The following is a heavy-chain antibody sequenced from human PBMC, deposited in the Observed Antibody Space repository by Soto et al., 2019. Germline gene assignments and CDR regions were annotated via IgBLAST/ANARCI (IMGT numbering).Heavy chain of an antibody. Sequence: ASVKVYCKASGYTFTSYGISRVRQAPGQGLEWMGWISAYNGNTNYAQKLQGRVTMTTDTSTSTAYMELRSLRSDDTAVYYCARVGAVAGSVTTINWFDPWGQGTLVTVSS. CDR1: GYTFTSYG. V-gene: IGHV1-18*01. J-gene: IGHJ5*02. D-gene: IGHD6-19*01. CDR2: ISAYNGNT. CDR3: ARVGAVAGSVTTINWFDP.